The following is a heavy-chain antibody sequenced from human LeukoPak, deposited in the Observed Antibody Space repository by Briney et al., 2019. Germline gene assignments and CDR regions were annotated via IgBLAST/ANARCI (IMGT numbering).Heavy chain of an antibody. D-gene: IGHD1-26*01. CDR3: SRGWEWEAFDY. Sequence: SETLSLTCAVSGYSISSGYYWGWIRQPLGKGLEWGGINYHSGSTYYNPSLKSRVTISVDTTKNQFPLKISSATAADTVVYYFSRGWEWEAFDYWGQGTLVTVSS. V-gene: IGHV4-38-2*01. CDR1: GYSISSGYY. CDR2: NYHSGST. J-gene: IGHJ4*02.